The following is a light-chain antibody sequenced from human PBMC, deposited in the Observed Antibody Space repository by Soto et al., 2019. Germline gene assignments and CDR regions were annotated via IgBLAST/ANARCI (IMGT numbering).Light chain of an antibody. CDR1: QGISTY. CDR2: AAS. V-gene: IGKV1-39*01. J-gene: IGKJ1*01. CDR3: QHSTTWT. Sequence: IHMTQSTSSLPASVGNRVTITCRASQGISTYLNWYQQKPGKATKLLIYAASSLQSGVPSRFSGSGSETDFTLTISSMQPEDFATYSCQHSTTWTFGQGTKVDIK.